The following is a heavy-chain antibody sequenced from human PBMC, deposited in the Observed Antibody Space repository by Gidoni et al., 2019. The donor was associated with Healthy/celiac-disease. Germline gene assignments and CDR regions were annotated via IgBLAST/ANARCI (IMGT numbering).Heavy chain of an antibody. Sequence: EVQLVESGGGLVKPGGSLRLSCAASGFTFSSYSMNWVRQAPGKGLEWVSSISSSSSYIYYADSVKGRFTISRDNAKNSLYLQMNSLRAEDTAVYYCAREVTYYDILTGYYSPPYYYYGMDVWGQGTTVTVSS. CDR3: AREVTYYDILTGYYSPPYYYYGMDV. CDR2: ISSSSSYI. CDR1: GFTFSSYS. V-gene: IGHV3-21*01. J-gene: IGHJ6*02. D-gene: IGHD3-9*01.